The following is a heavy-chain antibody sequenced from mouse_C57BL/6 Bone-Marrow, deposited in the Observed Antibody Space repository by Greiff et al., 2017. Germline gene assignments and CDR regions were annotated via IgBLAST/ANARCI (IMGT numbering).Heavy chain of an antibody. Sequence: VQLQQPGAELVKPGASVKVSCKASGYTFTSYWMHWVKQRPGQGLEWIGRIHPSDSDTNYNQKFKGKATLTVDKSSSTAYIQLSSLTSEDSAVYYCAIYGIYYDYDGDYYAMDYWGQGTSVTVSS. J-gene: IGHJ4*01. V-gene: IGHV1-74*01. CDR2: IHPSDSDT. CDR3: AIYGIYYDYDGDYYAMDY. D-gene: IGHD2-4*01. CDR1: GYTFTSYW.